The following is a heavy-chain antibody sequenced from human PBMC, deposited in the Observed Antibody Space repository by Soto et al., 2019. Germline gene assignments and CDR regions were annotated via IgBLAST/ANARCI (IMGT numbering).Heavy chain of an antibody. V-gene: IGHV1-69*13. J-gene: IGHJ6*01. CDR3: ARERERGITILGVVIGYYYYYGMDV. Sequence: SVKVCFKASGGPFSSYAISLVRQAPGQGLEWTGGMIPIFGTANYAQKFQGRVTITADESTSTAYMELSSLRSEDTAVYYCARERERGITILGVVIGYYYYYGMDVWGQGTPVTVSS. CDR1: GGPFSSYA. CDR2: MIPIFGTA. D-gene: IGHD3-3*01.